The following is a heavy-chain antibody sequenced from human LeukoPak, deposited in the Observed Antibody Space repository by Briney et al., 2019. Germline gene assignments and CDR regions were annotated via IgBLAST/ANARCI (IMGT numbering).Heavy chain of an antibody. Sequence: GGSLRLSCAASGFTFSSYAMSWVRQAPGKGLEWVSAISGSGGSTYYADSVKGRFTISRDNSKNTLYLQMNSLRAEDTAVYYCAKVRVGYYYGSGSRWGQGTLVTVSS. J-gene: IGHJ4*02. CDR3: AKVRVGYYYGSGSR. V-gene: IGHV3-23*01. CDR2: ISGSGGST. CDR1: GFTFSSYA. D-gene: IGHD3-10*01.